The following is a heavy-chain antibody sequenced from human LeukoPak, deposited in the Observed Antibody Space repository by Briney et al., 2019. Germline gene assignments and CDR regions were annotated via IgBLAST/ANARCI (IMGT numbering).Heavy chain of an antibody. V-gene: IGHV3-30*02. CDR2: IRNDDGSNK. J-gene: IGHJ1*01. Sequence: GGSLRLSCAASGFTFSNYGMHWVRQAPGKGLEWVAFIRNDDGSNKYYADSVKGRFTISRDNSKNTVHPQMNSLRVEDTAVYYCAKDEAQYFQHWGQGTLVTVSA. CDR3: AKDEAQYFQH. CDR1: GFTFSNYG.